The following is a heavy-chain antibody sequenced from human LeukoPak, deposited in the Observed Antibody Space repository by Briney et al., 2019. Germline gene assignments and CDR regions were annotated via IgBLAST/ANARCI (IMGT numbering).Heavy chain of an antibody. CDR1: GGTFSSYA. Sequence: SVKVSCKASGGTFSSYAISWVRQAPGQGLEWMGGIIPIFGTANYAQKFQGRVTITADESTSTAYMELSSLRSEDTAVYYCAFPKTARPSPYYYYMDVWGKGTTVTVSS. V-gene: IGHV1-69*13. J-gene: IGHJ6*03. D-gene: IGHD6-6*01. CDR2: IIPIFGTA. CDR3: AFPKTARPSPYYYYMDV.